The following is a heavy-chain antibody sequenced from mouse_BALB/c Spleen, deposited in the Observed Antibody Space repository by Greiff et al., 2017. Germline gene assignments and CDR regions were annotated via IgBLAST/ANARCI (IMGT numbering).Heavy chain of an antibody. CDR3: ARRRGDYDAWFAY. CDR2: IYPGDGDT. Sequence: QVQLKQSGAELVRPGSSVKISCKASGYAFSSYWMNWVKRRPGQGLEWIGQIYPGDGDTNYNGKFKGKATLTADKSSSTAYMQLSSLTSEDSAVYFCARRRGDYDAWFAYWGQGTLVTVSA. CDR1: GYAFSSYW. V-gene: IGHV1-80*01. J-gene: IGHJ3*01. D-gene: IGHD2-4*01.